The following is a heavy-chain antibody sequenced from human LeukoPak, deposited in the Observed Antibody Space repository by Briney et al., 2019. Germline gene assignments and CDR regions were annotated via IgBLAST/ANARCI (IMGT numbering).Heavy chain of an antibody. CDR1: GYTFTSYG. CDR2: ISAYNGNT. Sequence: ASVKVSCKASGYTFTSYGISWVRQAPGQGLEWMGWISAYNGNTNYAQKLQGRVTMTTDTSTSTAYMELRSLRSDDTAVYHCASFRIAVANYGMDVWGQGTTVTVSS. CDR3: ASFRIAVANYGMDV. J-gene: IGHJ6*02. D-gene: IGHD6-19*01. V-gene: IGHV1-18*01.